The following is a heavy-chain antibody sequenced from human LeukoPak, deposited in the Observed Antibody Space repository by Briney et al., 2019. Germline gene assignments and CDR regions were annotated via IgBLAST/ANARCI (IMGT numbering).Heavy chain of an antibody. CDR3: ARDRRLIVGGSYDY. V-gene: IGHV3-7*01. CDR2: IKHDGREI. J-gene: IGHJ4*02. D-gene: IGHD1-26*01. CDR1: GFTFTTYW. Sequence: GGSLRLSCAASGFTFTTYWMSWVRQAPGKGLEWVANIKHDGREISYVDSVKGRFTISRDNAKNSLYLQMNSLRAEDTAVYYCARDRRLIVGGSYDYWGQGTLVTVSS.